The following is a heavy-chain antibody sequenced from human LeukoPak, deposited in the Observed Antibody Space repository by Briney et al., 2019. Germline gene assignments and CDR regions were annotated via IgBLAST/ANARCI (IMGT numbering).Heavy chain of an antibody. Sequence: PGGSLRLSCAAPGFTFSSYGMHWVRQAPGKGLEWVAVISYDGSNKYYADSVKGRFTISRDNSKNTLYLQMNSLRAEDTAVYYCAKEPHYYYDSSGYYDYWGQGTLVTVSS. D-gene: IGHD3-22*01. CDR3: AKEPHYYYDSSGYYDY. V-gene: IGHV3-30*18. CDR1: GFTFSSYG. J-gene: IGHJ4*02. CDR2: ISYDGSNK.